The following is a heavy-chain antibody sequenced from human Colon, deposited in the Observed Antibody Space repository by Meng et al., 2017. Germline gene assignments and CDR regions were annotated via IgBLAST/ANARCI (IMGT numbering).Heavy chain of an antibody. Sequence: QLQYPGPGLFRPSETSSLPCTVSGGSVISKSYYGSWIRQPPGKGLEWIGFIYYSGSTNYNPSLKSRVTISVDTSKNQFSLKVSSVTAADTAVYYCARDSGYDKNWFDPWGQGTLVTVSS. D-gene: IGHD5-12*01. CDR2: IYYSGST. V-gene: IGHV4-61*01. J-gene: IGHJ5*02. CDR3: ARDSGYDKNWFDP. CDR1: GGSVISKSYY.